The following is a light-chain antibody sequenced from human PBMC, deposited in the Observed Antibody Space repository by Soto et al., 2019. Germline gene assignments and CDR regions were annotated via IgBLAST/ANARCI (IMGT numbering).Light chain of an antibody. Sequence: SYELTQPPSVSVSPGQTASITCSGDKLGDKYACWYQQKPGQSPVLVIYQNSKRPSGIPERFSGSNSGNTATLIISGTQAMDEADYYCQAWDSSTVVFGGGTKVTVL. V-gene: IGLV3-1*01. CDR2: QNS. CDR1: KLGDKY. J-gene: IGLJ2*01. CDR3: QAWDSSTVV.